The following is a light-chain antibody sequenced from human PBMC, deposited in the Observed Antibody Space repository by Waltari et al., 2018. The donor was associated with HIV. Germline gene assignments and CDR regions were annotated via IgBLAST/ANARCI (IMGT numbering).Light chain of an antibody. CDR1: TSNVGSNF. J-gene: IGLJ1*01. Sequence: QSVLTQPPSASGTPGQRVTVSCSGPTSNVGSNFVSWYQHLPGTAPKLLIYRDNRRPSGVPDRFSGSKSGASASLAISGLRSEDEGDYYCATWDGSLGGFYVFGAGTKVTVL. V-gene: IGLV1-47*01. CDR3: ATWDGSLGGFYV. CDR2: RDN.